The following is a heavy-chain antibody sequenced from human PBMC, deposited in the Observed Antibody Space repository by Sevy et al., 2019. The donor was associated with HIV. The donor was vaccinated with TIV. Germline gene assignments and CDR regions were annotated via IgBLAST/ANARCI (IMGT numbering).Heavy chain of an antibody. Sequence: ASVKVSCKASGYTFTSYGISWVRQAPGQGLEWMGWISAYNGNTNYALKLQGRVTMTTDTSTSTAYMELRSLRSDDTAVYYCARDGPTTVTTRYYYYYYMDVWGKGTTVTVSS. CDR3: ARDGPTTVTTRYYYYYYMDV. CDR1: GYTFTSYG. CDR2: ISAYNGNT. V-gene: IGHV1-18*04. J-gene: IGHJ6*03. D-gene: IGHD4-4*01.